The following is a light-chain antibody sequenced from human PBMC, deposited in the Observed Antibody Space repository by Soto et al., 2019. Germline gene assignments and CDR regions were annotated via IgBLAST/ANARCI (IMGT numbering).Light chain of an antibody. CDR2: EVS. J-gene: IGLJ1*01. V-gene: IGLV2-14*01. Sequence: QSALTQPASVSGSPGQSITISCTGTSSDVGGYNYVSWYQQHPGKAPKLMIYEVSNRPSGVSNRFSGSKSGNTASLTISGLQGEDEADYYCSSYTSSSPYAVGTGTKLTVL. CDR3: SSYTSSSPYA. CDR1: SSDVGGYNY.